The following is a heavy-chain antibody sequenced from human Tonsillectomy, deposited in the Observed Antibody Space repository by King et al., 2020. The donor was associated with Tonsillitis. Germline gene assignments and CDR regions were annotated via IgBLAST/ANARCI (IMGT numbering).Heavy chain of an antibody. CDR1: GGSFSGYS. V-gene: IGHV4-34*01. CDR3: ARGFNDYVWGTYRPFDY. Sequence: QVQLQQWGAGLLKPSETLSLTCGVYGGSFSGYSWTWIRRPPGKGLEWIGEINHSGSTNYNPSLKSRVTISVDTSKSQFSLKLSSVTAADTAVYYCARGFNDYVWGTYRPFDYWGQGALVTVSS. CDR2: INHSGST. J-gene: IGHJ4*02. D-gene: IGHD3-16*02.